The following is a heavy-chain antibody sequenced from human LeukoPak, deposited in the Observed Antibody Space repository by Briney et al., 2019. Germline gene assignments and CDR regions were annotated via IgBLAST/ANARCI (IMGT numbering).Heavy chain of an antibody. CDR2: IYYSGST. CDR3: ARDAVAYYYGSGSYYNGNWFDP. Sequence: SETLSLTCTVSGGSISSYYWSWIRQPPGKGLEWIGYIYYSGSTNYNPSLKSRVTISVDTSKNQFSLKLSSVTAADTAVYYCARDAVAYYYGSGSYYNGNWFDPWGQGTLVTVSS. D-gene: IGHD3-10*01. CDR1: GGSISSYY. V-gene: IGHV4-59*01. J-gene: IGHJ5*02.